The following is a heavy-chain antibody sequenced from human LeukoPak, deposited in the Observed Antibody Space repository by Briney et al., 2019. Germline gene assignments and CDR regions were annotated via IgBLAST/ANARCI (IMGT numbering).Heavy chain of an antibody. D-gene: IGHD3-22*01. CDR1: GGSISTTTNS. J-gene: IGHJ4*02. V-gene: IGHV4-39*07. Sequence: SETLSLTCNVSGGSISTTTNSWGWAWIRQRPTKGLEWIGRIYSSGSTNYNPSLKSRVTISLDTSKNQFSLKLSSVTAADTAVYYCAKDRYYYDSSLGYWGQGTLVTASS. CDR2: IYSSGST. CDR3: AKDRYYYDSSLGY.